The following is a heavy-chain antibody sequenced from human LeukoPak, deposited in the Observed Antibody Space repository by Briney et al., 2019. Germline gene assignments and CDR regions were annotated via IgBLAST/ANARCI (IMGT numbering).Heavy chain of an antibody. Sequence: GGSLRLSCAASGFTFSTYAMSWVRQAPGKGLEWVSAISGSGGSTYYADSVKGRFTISRDNSKNTLYLQMNSLRAEDTAVYYCARDFSAMYYFDSWGQGTLVTVSS. V-gene: IGHV3-23*01. CDR2: ISGSGGST. CDR1: GFTFSTYA. D-gene: IGHD5-18*01. J-gene: IGHJ4*02. CDR3: ARDFSAMYYFDS.